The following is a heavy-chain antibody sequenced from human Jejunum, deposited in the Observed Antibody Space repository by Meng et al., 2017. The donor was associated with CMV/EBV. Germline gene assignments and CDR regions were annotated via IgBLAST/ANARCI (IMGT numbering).Heavy chain of an antibody. CDR3: AREGMITVGQATCYFDY. D-gene: IGHD3-16*01. J-gene: IGHJ4*02. V-gene: IGHV3-33*01. CDR2: LWYDGSRK. CDR1: TLNSYG. Sequence: TLNSYGIHWVRQCPGKRLEWVGVLWYDGSRKYFADSVQGRFSISRDDSKNTVYLQMNSLRAEDTAVYYCAREGMITVGQATCYFDYWGQGALVTVSS.